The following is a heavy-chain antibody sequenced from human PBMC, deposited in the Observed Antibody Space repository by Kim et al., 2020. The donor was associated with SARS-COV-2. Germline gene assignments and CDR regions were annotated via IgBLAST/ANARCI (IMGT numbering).Heavy chain of an antibody. J-gene: IGHJ6*02. V-gene: IGHV3-30*18. CDR3: AKAPGVYYVVYYGMDV. CDR2: ISYDGSNK. CDR1: GITFSSYG. Sequence: GGSLRLSCAASGITFSSYGMHWVRQAPGKGLEWVAVISYDGSNKYYADSVRGRFTISRDNSKKTLYLQMNSLRAEDTAVYYCAKAPGVYYVVYYGMDVWGQGTTVTVSS. D-gene: IGHD3-10*01.